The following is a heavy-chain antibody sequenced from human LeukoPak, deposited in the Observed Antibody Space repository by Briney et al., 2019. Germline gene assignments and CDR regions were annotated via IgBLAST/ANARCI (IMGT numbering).Heavy chain of an antibody. V-gene: IGHV3-9*01. J-gene: IGHJ2*01. CDR3: AGSDTIGYLPREWDYWYFDL. CDR2: ISWNSGSI. D-gene: IGHD3-22*01. Sequence: GGSLRLSCAASGFTFDDYAMHWVRQAPGKGLEWVSGISWNSGSIGYADSVKGRFTISRDNAKNSLYLQIYSLRAEDTAVYYCAGSDTIGYLPREWDYWYFDLWGRGTLVTVSS. CDR1: GFTFDDYA.